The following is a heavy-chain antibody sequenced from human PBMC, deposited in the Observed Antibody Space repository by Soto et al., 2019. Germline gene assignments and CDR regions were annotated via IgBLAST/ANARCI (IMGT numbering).Heavy chain of an antibody. CDR2: INSNSYHI. V-gene: IGHV3-21*01. J-gene: IGHJ5*02. D-gene: IGHD2-21*01. CDR3: AIPYCYDR. CDR1: GFMFSAYT. Sequence: GSLRLSCAASGFMFSAYTMGLVRQPRGKGPEWLSSINSNSYHIDNANSVRGLFTVSRDNAKKSLYMQRDSLGADGMGVLYYAIPYCYDRWGPGTLVTVSS.